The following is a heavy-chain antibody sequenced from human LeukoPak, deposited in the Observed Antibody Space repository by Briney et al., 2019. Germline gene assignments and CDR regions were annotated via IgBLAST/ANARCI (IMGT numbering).Heavy chain of an antibody. V-gene: IGHV3-23*01. Sequence: GGSLRLSXAASGFTFGSYAMSWVRQTPGKGLEWVSAISGSGGSTYYADSVKGRFTISRDNSKNTLYLQMNSLRAEDTAVYYCAKDQGYPLGFDYWGQGTLVTVSS. D-gene: IGHD5-12*01. CDR1: GFTFGSYA. J-gene: IGHJ4*02. CDR3: AKDQGYPLGFDY. CDR2: ISGSGGST.